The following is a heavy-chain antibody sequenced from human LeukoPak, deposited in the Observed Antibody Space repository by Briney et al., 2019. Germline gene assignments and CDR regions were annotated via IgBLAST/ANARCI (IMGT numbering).Heavy chain of an antibody. D-gene: IGHD5-24*01. Sequence: SETLSLTCTVSGGSISSSSYYWGWIRQPPGKGLEWIGEINHSGSTNYNPSLKSRVTISVYTSKNQFSLKLSSVTAADTAVYYCATGAGYSYYYYMDVWGKGTTVTISS. J-gene: IGHJ6*03. CDR1: GGSISSSSYY. V-gene: IGHV4-39*07. CDR3: ATGAGYSYYYYMDV. CDR2: INHSGST.